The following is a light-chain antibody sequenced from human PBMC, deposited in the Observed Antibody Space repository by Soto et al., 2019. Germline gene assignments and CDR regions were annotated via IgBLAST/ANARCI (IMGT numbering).Light chain of an antibody. V-gene: IGLV1-40*01. Sequence: QSVLTQPPSVSGAPGQRVTISCTGSSSNIGAGYDVNWYQQLPGTAPKLLIYGNTDRPSGVPDRFSGSKSGTSASLAITGLQAEDETDYYCQSYDSSLSGYGFGSGTKVTVL. CDR3: QSYDSSLSGYG. CDR1: SSNIGAGYD. J-gene: IGLJ1*01. CDR2: GNT.